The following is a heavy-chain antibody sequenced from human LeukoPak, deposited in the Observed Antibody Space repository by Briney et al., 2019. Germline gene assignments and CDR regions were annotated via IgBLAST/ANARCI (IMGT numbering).Heavy chain of an antibody. Sequence: PGGSLRLSCGASGFTFNSYGMHWVRQAPGKGLDWVAVVSYDGSKKYYADSVKGRFTISRDNSKNTLYLQMNSLRADDTAVYYCAKTRSRNMLTFGGVENWFDPWGQGTLVTVSS. J-gene: IGHJ5*02. V-gene: IGHV3-30*18. CDR1: GFTFNSYG. CDR3: AKTRSRNMLTFGGVENWFDP. D-gene: IGHD3-16*01. CDR2: VSYDGSKK.